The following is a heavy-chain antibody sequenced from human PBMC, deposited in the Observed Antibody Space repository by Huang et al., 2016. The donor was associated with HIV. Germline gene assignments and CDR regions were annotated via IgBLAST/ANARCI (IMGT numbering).Heavy chain of an antibody. D-gene: IGHD1-26*01. Sequence: QVQLVQSGAEVKKPGSSVKVSCKASGGTFSSYVISWVRQAPGKGLEWMGGITPIFDKTNYAQKFQGRVTIIADESTRTADMEMSSLRPEDTATYYCATGPRGSGSFNWGQGTLVIVSS. V-gene: IGHV1-69*01. CDR2: ITPIFDKT. CDR1: GGTFSSYV. CDR3: ATGPRGSGSFN. J-gene: IGHJ4*02.